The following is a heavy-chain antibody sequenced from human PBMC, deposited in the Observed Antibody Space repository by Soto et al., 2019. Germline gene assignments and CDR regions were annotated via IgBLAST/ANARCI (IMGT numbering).Heavy chain of an antibody. CDR1: GFTFSSYS. CDR2: ISSSSSYI. J-gene: IGHJ6*02. CDR3: ARVHVYSNYSPYYYYYGMDV. Sequence: EVQLVESGGGLVKPGGSLRLSCAASGFTFSSYSMNWVRQAPGKGLEWVSSISSSSSYIYYADSVKGRFTISRDNAKNSLYLQMNSLRAEDTAVYYCARVHVYSNYSPYYYYYGMDVWGQGTTVTVSS. D-gene: IGHD4-4*01. V-gene: IGHV3-21*01.